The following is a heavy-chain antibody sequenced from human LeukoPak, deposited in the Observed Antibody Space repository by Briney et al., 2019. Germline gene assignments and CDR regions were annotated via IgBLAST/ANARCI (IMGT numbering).Heavy chain of an antibody. Sequence: GGSLRLSCAASGFTFSNYGMHWVRQARGRGLEWVAVIWYDGSDKYHADSVKGRFTISRGNSKNTLYLQMNSLRVEDTAVYYCARPVVLGAYLRGAYYFDSGGQGTLVTVSS. D-gene: IGHD3-16*01. CDR3: ARPVVLGAYLRGAYYFDS. V-gene: IGHV3-33*01. J-gene: IGHJ4*02. CDR1: GFTFSNYG. CDR2: IWYDGSDK.